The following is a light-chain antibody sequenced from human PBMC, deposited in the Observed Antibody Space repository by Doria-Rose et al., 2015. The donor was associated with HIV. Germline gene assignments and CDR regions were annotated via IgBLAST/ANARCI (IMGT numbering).Light chain of an antibody. J-gene: IGKJ5*01. CDR2: DAS. Sequence: TQSPGTLSLSPGERATPSCRASQRVKSSYLAWYQQKPGQAPRLLIYDASTRATGILDRFSGSGSGTDFTLTISRLEPEDVAVYYCQQYGTSRGTFGQGTRLEIK. CDR1: QRVKSSY. CDR3: QQYGTSRGT. V-gene: IGKV3-20*01.